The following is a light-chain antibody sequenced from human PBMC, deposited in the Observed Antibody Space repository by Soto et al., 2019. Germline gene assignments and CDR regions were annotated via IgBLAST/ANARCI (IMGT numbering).Light chain of an antibody. Sequence: QSVLTQPPSASGSPGQSVTISCTGTSSDVGGYNYVSWYQQHPGKAPKLIIYKVTKRPSGVPDRFSGSKSGNTASLTVSGLQADDEADYYCSSYAGSNNFFGGGTKVTVL. CDR3: SSYAGSNNF. J-gene: IGLJ2*01. V-gene: IGLV2-8*01. CDR1: SSDVGGYNY. CDR2: KVT.